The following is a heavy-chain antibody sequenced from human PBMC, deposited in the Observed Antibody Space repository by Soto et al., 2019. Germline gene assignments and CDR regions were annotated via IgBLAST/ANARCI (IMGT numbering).Heavy chain of an antibody. V-gene: IGHV3-23*01. Sequence: GGSLRLSCAASGFTFSSYATSWFRQAPGKGLEWVSAISGSGGSTYYADSVKGRFTISRDNSKNTLYLQMNSLRAEDTAVYYCAKDRLERPYYFDYWGQGTLVTVSS. CDR3: AKDRLERPYYFDY. CDR2: ISGSGGST. J-gene: IGHJ4*02. D-gene: IGHD1-1*01. CDR1: GFTFSSYA.